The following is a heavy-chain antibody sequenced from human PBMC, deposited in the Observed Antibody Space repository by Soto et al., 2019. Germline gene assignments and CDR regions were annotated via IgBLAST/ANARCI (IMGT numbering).Heavy chain of an antibody. CDR2: IKWDDDK. D-gene: IGHD3-9*01. CDR1: GFSLRSSGVS. CDR3: AHRRVDYVILTGPLEVFDN. Sequence: QITLKESGPTLVKPTQTLTLTCTFSGFSLRSSGVSVGWIRQPPGKALEWLALIKWDDDKRYSPSLKSRLTITKDTSKTRVVLTMTNMDPVDRTTYYCAHRRVDYVILTGPLEVFDNWGRGTMVIVSS. J-gene: IGHJ3*02. V-gene: IGHV2-5*02.